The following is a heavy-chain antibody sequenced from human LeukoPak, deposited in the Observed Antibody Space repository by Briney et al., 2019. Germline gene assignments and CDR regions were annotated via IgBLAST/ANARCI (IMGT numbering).Heavy chain of an antibody. CDR3: ARDIERGTLDY. CDR1: GYFISSGYY. Sequence: SETLSLTCAVSGYFISSGYYWDWIRQPPGRGLEWIGSIYHSGSTYYNPSLKSRVTISVDTSKNQFSLRLSSVTAADTAVYYCARDIERGTLDYWGQGTLVTVSS. CDR2: IYHSGST. V-gene: IGHV4-38-2*02. J-gene: IGHJ4*02. D-gene: IGHD1-1*01.